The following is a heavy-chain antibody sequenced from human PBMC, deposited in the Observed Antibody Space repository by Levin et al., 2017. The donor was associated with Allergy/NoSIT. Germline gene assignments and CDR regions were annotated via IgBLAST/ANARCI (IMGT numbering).Heavy chain of an antibody. CDR3: ARGVFDY. V-gene: IGHV3-21*01. CDR2: ISGTTSHI. Sequence: GESLKISCAASGFNFSDFGMNWVRRAPGKGLEWVSLISGTTSHIFYADSVKGRFTISRDNAKKSVYLQMTGLRADDSAVYYCARGVFDYWGQGALVTVSS. CDR1: GFNFSDFG. J-gene: IGHJ4*02.